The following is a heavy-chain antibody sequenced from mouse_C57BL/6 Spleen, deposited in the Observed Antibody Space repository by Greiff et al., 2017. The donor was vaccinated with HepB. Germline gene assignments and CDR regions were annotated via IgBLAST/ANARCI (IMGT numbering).Heavy chain of an antibody. Sequence: EVKLVESGPGMVKPSQSLSLTCTVTGYSITSGYDWHWIRHFPGNKLEWMGYISYSGSTNYNPSLKSRISITHDTSKNHFFLKLNSVTTEDTATYYCAREGSGYIFAYWGQGTLVTVSA. D-gene: IGHD3-2*02. CDR1: GYSITSGYD. J-gene: IGHJ3*01. V-gene: IGHV3-1*01. CDR2: ISYSGST. CDR3: AREGSGYIFAY.